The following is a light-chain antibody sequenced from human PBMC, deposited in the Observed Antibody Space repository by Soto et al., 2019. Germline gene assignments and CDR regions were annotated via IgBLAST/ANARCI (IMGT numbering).Light chain of an antibody. V-gene: IGKV2-30*01. CDR3: MQGTHWPPYT. J-gene: IGKJ2*01. CDR1: HSLVYSDGIAY. CDR2: KVS. Sequence: DVVMTQSPLSLPVTLGQPASISCRSSHSLVYSDGIAYLYWFQQRPGQSPRRLIYKVSYRDSGXPXRXXGSGSGTDVTLRISRVEAEDVGVYYCMQGTHWPPYTFGQGTKLEIK.